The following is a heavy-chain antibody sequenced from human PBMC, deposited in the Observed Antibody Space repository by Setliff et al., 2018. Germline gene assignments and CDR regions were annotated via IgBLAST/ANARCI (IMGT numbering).Heavy chain of an antibody. CDR1: GYTFSSYA. J-gene: IGHJ4*02. CDR3: ARAPRLEWILPTFDY. CDR2: ISVYSGNT. V-gene: IGHV1-18*01. D-gene: IGHD3-3*01. Sequence: ASVKVSCKASGYTFSSYAISWVRQAPGQGLEWLGWISVYSGNTDYAQNFQGRVTMTTDTSTNTAYLELRSLRDDDTAVYFCARAPRLEWILPTFDYWGQGTPVTVSS.